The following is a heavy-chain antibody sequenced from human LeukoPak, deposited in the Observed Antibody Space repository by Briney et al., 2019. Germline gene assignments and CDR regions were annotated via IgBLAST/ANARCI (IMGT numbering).Heavy chain of an antibody. D-gene: IGHD1-14*01. Sequence: ASVKVSCKASGYTFTSYYMHWVRQAPGQGLEWMGIINPSGGSTSYAQKFQGRVTMTEDTSTDTAYMELSSLRSEDTAVYYCATSQDLRTNVLDYWGQGTLVTVSS. CDR3: ATSQDLRTNVLDY. CDR1: GYTFTSYY. CDR2: INPSGGST. V-gene: IGHV1-46*01. J-gene: IGHJ4*02.